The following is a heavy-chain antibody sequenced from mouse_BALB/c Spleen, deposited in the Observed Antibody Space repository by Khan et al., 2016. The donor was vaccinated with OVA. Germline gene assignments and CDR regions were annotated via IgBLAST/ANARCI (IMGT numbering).Heavy chain of an antibody. CDR3: ARSGELQGLFAY. CDR1: GFSFTDYM. CDR2: INPYYGST. Sequence: EVELVESGPELVKPGASVKISCKTSGFSFTDYMMPWVHQSHGKSLEWIAIINPYYGSTSYPLKFKDQATLSVDKASNTAYMQLNSLTSEDSDVYDCARSGELQGLFAYWGQGTLVTVSA. J-gene: IGHJ3*01. D-gene: IGHD2-12*01. V-gene: IGHV1-39*01.